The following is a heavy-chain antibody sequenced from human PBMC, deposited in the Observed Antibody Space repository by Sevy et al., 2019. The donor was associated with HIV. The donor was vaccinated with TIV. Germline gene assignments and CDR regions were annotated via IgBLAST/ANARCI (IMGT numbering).Heavy chain of an antibody. V-gene: IGHV3-48*01. Sequence: GGALRLSCAASGFTFSSYSMNWVRQAPGKGLEWVSYISSSGRTIYYADSVKGRFTISRDNAKNSLYLQMNSLGAEDTAVYYCARRVRSDDAFDIWGQGTMVTVSS. CDR2: ISSSGRTI. J-gene: IGHJ3*02. D-gene: IGHD6-13*01. CDR3: ARRVRSDDAFDI. CDR1: GFTFSSYS.